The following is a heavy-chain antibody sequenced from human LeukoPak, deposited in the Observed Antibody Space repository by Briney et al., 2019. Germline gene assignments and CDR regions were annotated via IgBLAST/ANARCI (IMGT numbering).Heavy chain of an antibody. V-gene: IGHV4-39*07. CDR3: ARFSCEWCGAKTLNYYYYYYMDV. CDR1: GGSISSSSYY. Sequence: SETLSLTCTVSGGSISSSSYYWGWIRQPPGKGLEWIGSIYYSGSTYYNPSLKSRVTISVDTSKNQFSLKLSSVTAADTAVYYCARFSCEWCGAKTLNYYYYYYMDVWGKGTTVTVSS. J-gene: IGHJ6*03. D-gene: IGHD2-15*01. CDR2: IYYSGST.